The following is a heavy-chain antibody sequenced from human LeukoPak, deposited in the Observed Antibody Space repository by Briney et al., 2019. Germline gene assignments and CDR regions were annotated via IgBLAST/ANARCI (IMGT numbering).Heavy chain of an antibody. CDR2: IRYDGSNK. CDR3: ARDPYYYGSGSYYGY. D-gene: IGHD3-10*01. CDR1: GFTFSSYA. V-gene: IGHV3-30*02. J-gene: IGHJ4*02. Sequence: GGSLRLSCAASGFTFSSYAMHWVRQAPGKGLEWVAFIRYDGSNKYYADSVKGRFTISRDNAKNSLYLQMNSLRAEDRAVYYCARDPYYYGSGSYYGYWGQGTLVTVSS.